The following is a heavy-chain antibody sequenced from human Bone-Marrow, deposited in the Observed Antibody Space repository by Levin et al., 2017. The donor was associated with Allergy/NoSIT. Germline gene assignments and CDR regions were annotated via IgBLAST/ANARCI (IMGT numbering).Heavy chain of an antibody. CDR3: ARGWDYYDVSTGHSQTSFDS. D-gene: IGHD3/OR15-3a*01. CDR1: GVSISGSSYS. CDR2: IYQSGST. V-gene: IGHV4-30-2*01. Sequence: SETLSLTCAVSGVSISGSSYSWSWIRQPPGKGLEWIGYIYQSGSTYYNPSLKSRVTISGDRSKNQFSLKLSSVTAADTAVYYCARGWDYYDVSTGHSQTSFDSWGLGTLVTVSS. J-gene: IGHJ4*02.